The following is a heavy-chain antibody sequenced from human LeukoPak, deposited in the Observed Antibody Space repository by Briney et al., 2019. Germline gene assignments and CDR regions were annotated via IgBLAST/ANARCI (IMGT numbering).Heavy chain of an antibody. Sequence: PGGSLRLSCAASGFTFSSYGMHWVRQAPRKGLEWVASIRFAGSNNYYADSVKGRFTISRDNSRNTLYLQMNSLRPEDTALYYCAKEWYVGSPPDYWGQGTQVTVSS. CDR3: AKEWYVGSPPDY. V-gene: IGHV3-30*02. CDR2: IRFAGSNN. J-gene: IGHJ4*02. D-gene: IGHD3-10*01. CDR1: GFTFSSYG.